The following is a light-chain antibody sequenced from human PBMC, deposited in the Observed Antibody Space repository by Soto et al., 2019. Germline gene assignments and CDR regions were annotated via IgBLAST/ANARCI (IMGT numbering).Light chain of an antibody. CDR1: SSNIGAGYD. CDR2: GNS. V-gene: IGLV1-40*01. CDR3: QSYESSLTVV. Sequence: QSLLTQPPSVSGAPGQRVTISCTGSSSNIGAGYDVHWYQQLPGTAPKLLIYGNSNRPSGVPDRFSGSKSGTSASLAITGLRAEDEADYYCQSYESSLTVVFGGGTKLTVL. J-gene: IGLJ2*01.